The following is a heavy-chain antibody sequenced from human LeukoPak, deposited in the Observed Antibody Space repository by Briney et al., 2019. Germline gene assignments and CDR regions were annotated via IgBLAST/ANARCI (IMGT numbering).Heavy chain of an antibody. CDR1: GFTFSDYY. D-gene: IGHD3-10*01. J-gene: IGHJ6*02. CDR2: ISSSGSTI. CDR3: ARDRWLLWFGELTRQLPYYYGMDV. Sequence: GGSLRLSCAASGFTFSDYYMSWIRQAPGKGLEWVSYISSSGSTIYYADSVKGRFTISRDNAKNSLYLQMNSLRAEDTAVYYCARDRWLLWFGELTRQLPYYYGMDVWGQGTTVTVSS. V-gene: IGHV3-11*04.